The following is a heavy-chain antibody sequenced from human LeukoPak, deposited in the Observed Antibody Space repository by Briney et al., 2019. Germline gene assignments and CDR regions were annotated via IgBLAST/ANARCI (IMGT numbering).Heavy chain of an antibody. V-gene: IGHV5-10-1*01. CDR1: GYSFTSYW. CDR3: ARRGYSGYDYFDY. Sequence: GESLKISCKGSGYSFTSYWISWVRQMLGKGLEWMGKINPSDSYTNYSPSFQGHVTISADKSISTAYLQWSSLKASDTAMYYCARRGYSGYDYFDYWGQGTLVTVSS. J-gene: IGHJ4*02. CDR2: INPSDSYT. D-gene: IGHD5-12*01.